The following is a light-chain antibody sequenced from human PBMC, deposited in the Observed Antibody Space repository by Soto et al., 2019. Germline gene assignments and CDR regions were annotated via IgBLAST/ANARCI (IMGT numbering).Light chain of an antibody. CDR3: QQYDSSPLT. J-gene: IGKJ4*01. CDR2: GAS. Sequence: ENVLTQSPGTLSLSPGERATLSCRASQSFSSTSLAWYQQKPGQAPRLLIYGASSRATGVPDRFSGSGSGTDFTLTISRLESEDFAVYYCQQYDSSPLTFGGGTKVGIK. CDR1: QSFSSTS. V-gene: IGKV3-20*01.